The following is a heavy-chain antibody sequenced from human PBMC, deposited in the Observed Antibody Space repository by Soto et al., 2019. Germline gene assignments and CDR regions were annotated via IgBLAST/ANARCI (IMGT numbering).Heavy chain of an antibody. Sequence: GGSKRVSSAAAECNFRSYGMRWVRQAPGKGLEWVAVISYDGSKKYYADSVKGRFTISRDNSKNTLYLQMNSLKVEDTAVYYCAKDWYNYGEFDYWGQGTLVTVSS. V-gene: IGHV3-30*18. CDR2: ISYDGSKK. D-gene: IGHD1-1*01. J-gene: IGHJ4*02. CDR1: ECNFRSYG. CDR3: AKDWYNYGEFDY.